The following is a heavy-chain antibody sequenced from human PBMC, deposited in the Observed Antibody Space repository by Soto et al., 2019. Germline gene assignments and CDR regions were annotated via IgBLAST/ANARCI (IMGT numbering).Heavy chain of an antibody. J-gene: IGHJ5*01. V-gene: IGHV2-5*01. Sequence: QITLKEAGPTLVKPTQTLTLTCTFSGFSLTTTGVGVGWIRQPPRGAPEWLALIYWNGNKRYSPSLESRLTITKDTSKNQVVLTMTAMDPLDTATYYCAHRPAMHMNWFDSWGQGTLVTVSS. D-gene: IGHD2-21*01. CDR1: GFSLTTTGVG. CDR2: IYWNGNK. CDR3: AHRPAMHMNWFDS.